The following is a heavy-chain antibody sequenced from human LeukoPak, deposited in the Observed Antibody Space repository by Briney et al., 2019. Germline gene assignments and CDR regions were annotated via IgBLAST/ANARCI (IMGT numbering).Heavy chain of an antibody. Sequence: GGSLRLSCAASGFTFSSYTMNWVRQAPGKGLEWVSSISSTSIYIYYADSLKGRSTISRDNAKNSLYLQMNSLRAEDTAVYYCARGFPSDYWGQGTLVTVSS. CDR1: GFTFSSYT. J-gene: IGHJ4*02. V-gene: IGHV3-21*01. CDR3: ARGFPSDY. CDR2: ISSTSIYI.